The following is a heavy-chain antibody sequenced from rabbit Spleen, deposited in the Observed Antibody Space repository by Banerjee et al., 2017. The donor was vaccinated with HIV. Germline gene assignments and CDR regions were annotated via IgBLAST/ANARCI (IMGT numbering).Heavy chain of an antibody. CDR2: INTATGKA. J-gene: IGHJ4*01. D-gene: IGHD6-1*01. Sequence: QSLEESGGDLVKPGASLTLTCTASGFSFSYTAVMCWVRQAPGKGLEWIACINTATGKAVYASWAKGRFTISKTSSTTVTLQMTSLTAADTATYFCTRDAGSYAYIDGYFDLWGPGTLVTVS. CDR1: GFSFSYTAV. CDR3: TRDAGSYAYIDGYFDL. V-gene: IGHV1S40*01.